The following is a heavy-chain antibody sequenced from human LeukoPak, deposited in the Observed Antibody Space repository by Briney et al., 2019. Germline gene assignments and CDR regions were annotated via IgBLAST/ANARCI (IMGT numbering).Heavy chain of an antibody. V-gene: IGHV3-33*01. J-gene: IGHJ4*02. D-gene: IGHD2-2*01. CDR3: ARSMGSTSL. Sequence: PGGSLRLSCAASGFTFSSYGMHWVRQAPGKGLEWVAVIWYDGSNKYYADSVKGRFTISRDNAKNTLFLQMNSLRAEDTAVYYCARSMGSTSLWGQGTLVTVSS. CDR1: GFTFSSYG. CDR2: IWYDGSNK.